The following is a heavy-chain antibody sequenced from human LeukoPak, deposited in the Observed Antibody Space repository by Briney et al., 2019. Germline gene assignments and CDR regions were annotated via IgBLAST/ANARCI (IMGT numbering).Heavy chain of an antibody. CDR1: GGSISSYY. D-gene: IGHD3-16*02. J-gene: IGHJ4*02. CDR3: ARDRYYDYVWGSYRSEQHFGY. Sequence: PSETLSLTCTVSGGSISSYYWSWIRQPAGKGLEWIGRIYTSGSTNYNPSLKSRVTMSVDTSKNQFSLKLSSVTAADTAGYYCARDRYYDYVWGSYRSEQHFGYWGQGTLVTVSS. CDR2: IYTSGST. V-gene: IGHV4-4*07.